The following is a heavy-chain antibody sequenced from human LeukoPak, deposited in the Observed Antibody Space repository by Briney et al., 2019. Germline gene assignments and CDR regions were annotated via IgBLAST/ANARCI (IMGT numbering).Heavy chain of an antibody. V-gene: IGHV4-59*01. CDR2: IFYSGST. Sequence: PSETLSLTCTVSSGSINNYYWNWIRQPPGKGLEWIGYIFYSGSTNYNPSLNSRVTISVDTSKNQFSLKLSSVTAADTAVYYCARDYYDSSGFSYLDSWGRGTLVTVSS. CDR3: ARDYYDSSGFSYLDS. D-gene: IGHD3-22*01. J-gene: IGHJ4*02. CDR1: SGSINNYY.